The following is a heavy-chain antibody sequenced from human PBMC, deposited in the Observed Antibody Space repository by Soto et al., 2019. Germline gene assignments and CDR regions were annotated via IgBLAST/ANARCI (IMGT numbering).Heavy chain of an antibody. Sequence: QLQLQESGSGLVKPSQTLSLTCAVSGGSISSGGYSWSWIRQPPGKGLEWIGYIYHSGSTYYNPSLRSRVTISVDRSKNQFSLKLSSVTAADTAVYYCAREELAGEYGMDVWGQGTTVTVSS. V-gene: IGHV4-30-2*01. CDR3: AREELAGEYGMDV. CDR2: IYHSGST. J-gene: IGHJ6*02. D-gene: IGHD1-7*01. CDR1: GGSISSGGYS.